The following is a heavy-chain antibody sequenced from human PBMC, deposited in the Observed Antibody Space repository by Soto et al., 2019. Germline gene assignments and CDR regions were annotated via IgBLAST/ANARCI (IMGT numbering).Heavy chain of an antibody. CDR2: ISSSGGTT. J-gene: IGHJ2*01. Sequence: GGSLRLSCAASGFTFSNAGMNWVRQAPGEGLEWVSGISSSGGTTYYADSVKGRFTISRDNSKNTLDLQMNSLRAEDTAVYYCAKDLRSSRYWYFDLWGRGTLVTVSS. V-gene: IGHV3-23*01. CDR3: AKDLRSSRYWYFDL. CDR1: GFTFSNAG.